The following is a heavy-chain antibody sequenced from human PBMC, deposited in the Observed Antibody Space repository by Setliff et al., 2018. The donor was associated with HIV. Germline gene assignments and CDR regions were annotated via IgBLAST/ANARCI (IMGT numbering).Heavy chain of an antibody. CDR1: GFTFSNYE. Sequence: AGGSLRLSCAASGFTFSNYETNWVRQAPGKGLEWVSYISSSGTTIYYADSVKGRFTISRDNAKNSLYLQMNSLRAEDTAVYYCARPNYYDSSGSFDYWGQGTLVTVS. V-gene: IGHV3-48*03. J-gene: IGHJ4*02. D-gene: IGHD3-22*01. CDR3: ARPNYYDSSGSFDY. CDR2: ISSSGTTI.